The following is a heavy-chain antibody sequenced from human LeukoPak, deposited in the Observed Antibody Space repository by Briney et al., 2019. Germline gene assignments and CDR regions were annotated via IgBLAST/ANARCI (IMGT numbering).Heavy chain of an antibody. D-gene: IGHD4-17*01. CDR3: AKLATVTTWYWFDP. Sequence: GGSLRLSCAASGFTFNDFAMHWVRQTPGKGLEWVSGISGSGGSTYYADSAKGRFTISRDKSKNTLYLQMNSLRAEDTAIYYCAKLATVTTWYWFDPWGQGTLVTVSS. V-gene: IGHV3-23*01. CDR1: GFTFNDFA. CDR2: ISGSGGST. J-gene: IGHJ5*02.